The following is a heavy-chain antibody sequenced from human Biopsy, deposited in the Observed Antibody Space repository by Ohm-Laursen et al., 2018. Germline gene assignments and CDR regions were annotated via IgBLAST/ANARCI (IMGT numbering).Heavy chain of an antibody. D-gene: IGHD2-2*02. CDR1: GFTFSDYA. CDR2: ISGSGGNT. V-gene: IGHV3-23*01. Sequence: LRLSCSASGFTFSDYAMNWVRQAPGKGLEWVSTISGSGGNTYYADSVRGRFTVSRDGSKSTLYLQMSSLSAEDTAFYYCAKGGYCTTSSCYMDLDYWGQGALVTVSS. CDR3: AKGGYCTTSSCYMDLDY. J-gene: IGHJ4*02.